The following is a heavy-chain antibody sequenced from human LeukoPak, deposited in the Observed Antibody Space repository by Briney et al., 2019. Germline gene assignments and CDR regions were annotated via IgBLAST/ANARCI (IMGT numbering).Heavy chain of an antibody. CDR2: FYYSGST. CDR3: ARVPPTDYDFWSGYYLLDAFDI. D-gene: IGHD3-3*01. J-gene: IGHJ3*02. V-gene: IGHV4-31*03. CDR1: GGSISSGGYY. Sequence: SETLSLTCTVSGGSISSGGYYWSWIRQHPGKGLEWIGYFYYSGSTYYNPSLKSRVTISVDTSKNQFSLKLSSVTAADTAVYYCARVPPTDYDFWSGYYLLDAFDIWGQGTTVTVSS.